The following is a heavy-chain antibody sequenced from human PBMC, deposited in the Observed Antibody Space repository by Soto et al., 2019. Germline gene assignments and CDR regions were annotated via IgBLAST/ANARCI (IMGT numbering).Heavy chain of an antibody. V-gene: IGHV4-59*01. CDR1: GGSISSYY. J-gene: IGHJ3*02. D-gene: IGHD2-15*01. Sequence: KPSETLSLTCTVSGGSISSYYWSWIRQPPGKGLEWIGYIFYSGSTNYNPFLKSRVTISVDTSKNQFSLRLTSVTAADTAVYYCARVGLRGGKSGYAFDIWGQGTMVTVSS. CDR2: IFYSGST. CDR3: ARVGLRGGKSGYAFDI.